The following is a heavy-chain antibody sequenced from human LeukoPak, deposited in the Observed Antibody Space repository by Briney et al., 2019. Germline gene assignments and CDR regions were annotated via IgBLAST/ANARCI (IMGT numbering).Heavy chain of an antibody. Sequence: GGSLRLSCAASGFTFSIYGMHWVRQAPGKGLEWVAFIRYDGSNKYSADSVKGRFTISIDKANNTHYLHMNIHRAQDTEVSYCVRGGCIQFQFDYWGEGTLVTVSS. V-gene: IGHV3-30*02. CDR3: VRGGCIQFQFDY. J-gene: IGHJ4*02. CDR2: IRYDGSNK. D-gene: IGHD5-24*01. CDR1: GFTFSIYG.